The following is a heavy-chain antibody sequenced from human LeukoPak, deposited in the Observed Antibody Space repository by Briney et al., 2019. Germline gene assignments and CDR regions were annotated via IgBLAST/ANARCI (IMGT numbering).Heavy chain of an antibody. CDR2: TYYRSTWYN. J-gene: IGHJ5*02. CDR1: GDSVSSNSVT. CDR3: ARRLTQYDCFDP. D-gene: IGHD2-2*01. V-gene: IGHV6-1*01. Sequence: SPTLSLTCAISGDSVSSNSVTWNWLRQSPSIGLEWLGRTYYRSTWYNDYAVSVRGRITVNPDTSKNQFSLHLNSVTPEDTAVYYCARRLTQYDCFDPWGQGILVTVSS.